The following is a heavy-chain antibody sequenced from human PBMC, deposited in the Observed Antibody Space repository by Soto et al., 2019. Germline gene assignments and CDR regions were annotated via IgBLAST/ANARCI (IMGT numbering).Heavy chain of an antibody. CDR3: ARLDGASPDALDF. J-gene: IGHJ3*01. Sequence: EVQLVQSGAEVKKPGESLKISCKGSGYNFNTFWTSWLRQMPGKGLEWMGRIDPSDSYSDYSPSFKGHVSISSDKSVTTAYLTWSSLKASDTAIYYCARLDGASPDALDFWGQGTMVTVSS. CDR1: GYNFNTFW. CDR2: IDPSDSYS. D-gene: IGHD2-2*01. V-gene: IGHV5-10-1*03.